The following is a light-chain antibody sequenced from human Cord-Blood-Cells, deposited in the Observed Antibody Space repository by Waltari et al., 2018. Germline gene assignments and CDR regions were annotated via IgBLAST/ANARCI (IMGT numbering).Light chain of an antibody. Sequence: EIVLTQSPATLSLSPGERATLSCRASQSVSNYLAWYQQKPGQAPTLLIYDASNRATGIPARFSGSGSCTDFTLTISSLEPEDFAVYYCQQRSNWPPLTFGGGTKVEIK. J-gene: IGKJ4*01. CDR1: QSVSNY. CDR3: QQRSNWPPLT. V-gene: IGKV3-11*01. CDR2: DAS.